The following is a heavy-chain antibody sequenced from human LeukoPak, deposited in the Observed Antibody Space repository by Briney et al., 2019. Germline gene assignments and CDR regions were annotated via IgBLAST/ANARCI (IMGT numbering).Heavy chain of an antibody. V-gene: IGHV4-39*07. CDR2: IYYSGST. CDR1: GGSISSSSYY. CDR3: ARTEDGLRGGFDP. D-gene: IGHD4-17*01. J-gene: IGHJ5*02. Sequence: SETLSLTCTVSGGSISSSSYYWGWIRQPPGKGLEWIGSIYYSGSTYYNPSLKSRVTISVDTSKNQFSLKLSSVTAADTAVYYCARTEDGLRGGFDPWGQGTLVTVSS.